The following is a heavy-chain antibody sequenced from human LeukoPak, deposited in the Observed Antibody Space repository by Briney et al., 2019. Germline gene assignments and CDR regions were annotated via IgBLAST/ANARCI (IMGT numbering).Heavy chain of an antibody. J-gene: IGHJ4*02. CDR1: GFTFSSYA. Sequence: GGSLRLSCAASGFTFSSYAMSWVRQAPGKGLEWVSGISGSGGSTHYADPVKGRFTISRDNSKNTLYLQMNSLGGEDTAEYYCAKDLPSNIVGASYYFDYWGQGILVTVSS. D-gene: IGHD1-26*01. V-gene: IGHV3-23*01. CDR2: ISGSGGST. CDR3: AKDLPSNIVGASYYFDY.